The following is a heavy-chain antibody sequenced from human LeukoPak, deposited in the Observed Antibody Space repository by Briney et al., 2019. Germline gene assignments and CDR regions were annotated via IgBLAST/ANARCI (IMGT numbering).Heavy chain of an antibody. CDR2: ITGSGGST. Sequence: GGSLRLSCAAAGFIFSSYGVSWVRQAPGKWLEWVSCITGSGGSTYYADSVKGRFTISRDNSKNTLYLQMDSLRAEDTAVYYCAKGQPRTDCRPKAFDYWGQGTLVTVPS. D-gene: IGHD2-21*01. J-gene: IGHJ4*02. V-gene: IGHV3-23*01. CDR3: AKGQPRTDCRPKAFDY. CDR1: GFIFSSYG.